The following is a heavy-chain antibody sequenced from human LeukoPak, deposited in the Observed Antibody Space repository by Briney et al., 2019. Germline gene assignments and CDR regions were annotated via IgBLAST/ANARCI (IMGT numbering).Heavy chain of an antibody. CDR3: AELGVTMIGGV. J-gene: IGHJ6*03. D-gene: IGHD3-10*02. V-gene: IGHV3-48*03. CDR1: GFTFSSYE. CDR2: ISSSGSTI. Sequence: GGSLRLSCAASGFTFSSYEMKWVRQAPGKGRVGVSYISSSGSTIYYADSVKGRFTISRDNAKNSLYLQMNILRAEDTAVYYCAELGVTMIGGVWGKGTTVTISS.